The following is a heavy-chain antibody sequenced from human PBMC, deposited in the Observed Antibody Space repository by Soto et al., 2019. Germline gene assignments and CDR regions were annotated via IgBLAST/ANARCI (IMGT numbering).Heavy chain of an antibody. J-gene: IGHJ4*02. CDR3: ARHLGEGYFDY. CDR2: IYYSGST. CDR1: GDSISSSTYF. V-gene: IGHV4-39*01. Sequence: QLQLQESGPGLVKPSETLSLTCTVSGDSISSSTYFWGWVRQPPGKGLEWIGSIYYSGSTYYNPSRRRRVTISVDTSVNHFSLNLSSVTAADTAVYYCARHLGEGYFDYWGQGTLVTVSS.